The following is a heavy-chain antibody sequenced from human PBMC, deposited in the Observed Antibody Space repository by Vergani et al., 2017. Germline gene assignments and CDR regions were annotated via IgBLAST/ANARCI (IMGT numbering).Heavy chain of an antibody. V-gene: IGHV2-26*01. J-gene: IGHJ3*02. CDR1: GFSLSNARMG. CDR2: IFSNDEK. Sequence: QVTLKESGPVLVKPTETLTLTCTVSGFSLSNARMGVSWIRQPPGKALEWLAHIFSNDEKSYSTSLKSRLTISKDTSKSQVVLTMTNMDPVDTATYYCARRQAGVRGVIITDAFDIWGQGTMVTVSS. D-gene: IGHD3-10*01. CDR3: ARRQAGVRGVIITDAFDI.